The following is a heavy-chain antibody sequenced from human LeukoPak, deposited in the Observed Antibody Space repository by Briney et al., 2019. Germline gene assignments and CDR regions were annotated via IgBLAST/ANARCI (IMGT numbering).Heavy chain of an antibody. Sequence: GGSLRLSCAASGFSFSSYAMHWVRQAPGKGLEWVAVISYDGSNKFYADSVRGRFTISRDNSKNTLFLQMNSLRPEDTAVYYCARGPDYDILADYFDYWGQGTLVTVSS. CDR1: GFSFSSYA. J-gene: IGHJ4*02. D-gene: IGHD3-9*01. CDR3: ARGPDYDILADYFDY. CDR2: ISYDGSNK. V-gene: IGHV3-30*04.